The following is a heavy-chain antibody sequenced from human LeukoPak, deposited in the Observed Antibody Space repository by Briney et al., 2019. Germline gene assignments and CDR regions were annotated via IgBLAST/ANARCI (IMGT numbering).Heavy chain of an antibody. CDR3: ARDFENYYDSSGYIH. D-gene: IGHD3-22*01. V-gene: IGHV1-18*01. Sequence: ASVKVSCKASGYTFTSYGISWVRQAPGQGLEWMGWISAYNGNTNYAQKLQGRVTMTTDTSTSTAYMELRSLRSDDTAVYYCARDFENYYDSSGYIHWGQGTLVTVSS. J-gene: IGHJ4*02. CDR2: ISAYNGNT. CDR1: GYTFTSYG.